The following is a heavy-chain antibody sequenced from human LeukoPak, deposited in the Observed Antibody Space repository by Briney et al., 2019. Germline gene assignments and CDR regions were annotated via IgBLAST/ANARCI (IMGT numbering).Heavy chain of an antibody. CDR2: IKQDGSEK. CDR3: ARDLDYGDPSGY. D-gene: IGHD4-17*01. V-gene: IGHV3-7*01. CDR1: GFIFSNYW. J-gene: IGHJ4*02. Sequence: GGSLRLSCAASGFIFSNYWMSWVRQAPGKGLEWVANIKQDGSEKYYVDSMKGRFTISRDNAKNSLYLQMNSLRAEDTAVYYCARDLDYGDPSGYWGQGTLVTVSS.